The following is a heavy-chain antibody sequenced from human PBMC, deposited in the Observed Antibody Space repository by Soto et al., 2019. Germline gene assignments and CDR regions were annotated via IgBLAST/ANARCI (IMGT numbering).Heavy chain of an antibody. Sequence: PGGSLRLSRAASGFTFSSYGMHWVRQAPGKGLEWVAVISYDGSNKYYADSVKGRFTISRDNSKNTLYLQMNSLRAEDTAVYYCAKGSEDYNTLYYYYGMDVWGQGTTVTVSS. CDR3: AKGSEDYNTLYYYYGMDV. D-gene: IGHD4-4*01. V-gene: IGHV3-30*18. J-gene: IGHJ6*02. CDR2: ISYDGSNK. CDR1: GFTFSSYG.